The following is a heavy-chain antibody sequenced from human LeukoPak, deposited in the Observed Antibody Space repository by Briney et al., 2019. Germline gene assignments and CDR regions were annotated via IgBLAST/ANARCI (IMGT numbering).Heavy chain of an antibody. V-gene: IGHV1-46*01. CDR3: ARELLNYNPAGY. Sequence: ASVKVSCKASGYTFSSSYMHWVRQAPGQGLEWMGIINLIGGTTSYAQKFQGRVTMTRDMPTSTVYMELSSLMSEDTAVYYCARELLNYNPAGYWGQGTLVTVSS. D-gene: IGHD3-10*01. CDR2: INLIGGTT. J-gene: IGHJ4*02. CDR1: GYTFSSSY.